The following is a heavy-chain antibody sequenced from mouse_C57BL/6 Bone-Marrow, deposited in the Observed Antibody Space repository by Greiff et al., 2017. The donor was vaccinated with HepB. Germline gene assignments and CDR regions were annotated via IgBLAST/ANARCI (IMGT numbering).Heavy chain of an antibody. D-gene: IGHD2-4*01. J-gene: IGHJ3*01. CDR1: GYTFTSYG. CDR2: IYPRSGNT. V-gene: IGHV1-81*01. CDR3: AREEKIYYDYSWFAY. Sequence: VQLQESGAELARPGASVKLSCKASGYTFTSYGISWVKQRTGQGLEWIGEIYPRSGNTYYNEKFKGKATLTADKSSSTAYMELRSLTSEDSAVYFCAREEKIYYDYSWFAYWGQGTLVTVSA.